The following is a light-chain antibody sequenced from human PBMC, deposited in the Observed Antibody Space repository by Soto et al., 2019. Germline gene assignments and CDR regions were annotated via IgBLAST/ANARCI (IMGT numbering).Light chain of an antibody. J-gene: IGKJ4*01. CDR3: QQSYSFPRT. Sequence: DIQRTQSPSSLSASVGDRVTITGRASQSISGYLNWYLQRPQKAPELLIYAASTLESGVPSRFSGSGSGTDFTLTISSLQSEDFATYYCQQSYSFPRTFGGGTKVDIK. CDR1: QSISGY. V-gene: IGKV1-39*01. CDR2: AAS.